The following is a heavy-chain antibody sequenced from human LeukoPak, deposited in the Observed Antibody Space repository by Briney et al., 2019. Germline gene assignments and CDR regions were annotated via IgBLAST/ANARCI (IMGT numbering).Heavy chain of an antibody. CDR1: GGSFSGYY. J-gene: IGHJ6*03. V-gene: IGHV4-34*01. CDR2: INHSGST. CDR3: ASGSYYYYYMDV. Sequence: TSETLSLTCAVYGGSFSGYYWSWIRQPPGKGLEWIGEINHSGSTNYNPSLKSRVTISVDTSKNQFSLKLSSVTAADTAVYYCASGSYYYYYMDVWGKGTTVTVSS.